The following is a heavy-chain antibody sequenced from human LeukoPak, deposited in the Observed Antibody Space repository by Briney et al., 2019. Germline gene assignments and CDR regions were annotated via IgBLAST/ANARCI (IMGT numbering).Heavy chain of an antibody. CDR1: GFTFSSYS. CDR3: ARLFSRFLVVPAAIDY. Sequence: GGSLRLSCAASGFTFSSYSMNWVRQAPGKGLEWVSSISSSSSYIYYADSVKGRFTISGDNAKNSLYLQMNSLRAEDTAVYYCARLFSRFLVVPAAIDYWGQGTLVTVSS. J-gene: IGHJ4*02. D-gene: IGHD2-2*01. V-gene: IGHV3-21*01. CDR2: ISSSSSYI.